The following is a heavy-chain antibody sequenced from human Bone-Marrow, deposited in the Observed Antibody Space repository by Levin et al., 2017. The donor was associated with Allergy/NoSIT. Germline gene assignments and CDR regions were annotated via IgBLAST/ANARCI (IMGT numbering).Heavy chain of an antibody. CDR3: ARLNFYDGSGYDF. J-gene: IGHJ4*02. V-gene: IGHV3-13*01. CDR1: GFIFSSFD. Sequence: PGGSLRLSCAASGFIFSSFDMHWVRQPKGKGLEWVSSISSDGDIYYADSVRGRFTISRENAKNSLYLQMNSLSAGDTAVYYCARLNFYDGSGYDFWGQGTLVTVSS. CDR2: ISSDGDI. D-gene: IGHD3-22*01.